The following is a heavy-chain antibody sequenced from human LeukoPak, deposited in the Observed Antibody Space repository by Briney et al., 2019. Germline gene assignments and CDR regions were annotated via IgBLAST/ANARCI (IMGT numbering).Heavy chain of an antibody. Sequence: GGSLRLSCAASGFPFRTYWMSWVRQAPGKGLEWVASIDEDGSEKHSVDSVKGRFTVSRDNAENSLYLQMNSLRAEDTAVYYCRRPGTHWNYDYWGQGILVTISS. D-gene: IGHD1-7*01. V-gene: IGHV3-7*01. CDR3: RRPGTHWNYDY. J-gene: IGHJ4*02. CDR2: IDEDGSEK. CDR1: GFPFRTYW.